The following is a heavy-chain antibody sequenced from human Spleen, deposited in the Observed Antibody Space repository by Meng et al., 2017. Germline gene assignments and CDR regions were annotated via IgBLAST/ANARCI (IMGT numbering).Heavy chain of an antibody. CDR2: IYHSGST. D-gene: IGHD1-7*01. V-gene: IGHV4-4*02. Sequence: VQLQESGPGLVKPSGTLSLTCAVSGGSISTTKWWNWVRQTPGKGLEWVGEIYHSGSTNYNPSLKSRVTMSVDKSKNQFSLKLSSVTAADTATYYCAHRLTRYNWNFLSFDFWGQGILVTVSS. J-gene: IGHJ4*02. CDR3: AHRLTRYNWNFLSFDF. CDR1: GGSISTTKW.